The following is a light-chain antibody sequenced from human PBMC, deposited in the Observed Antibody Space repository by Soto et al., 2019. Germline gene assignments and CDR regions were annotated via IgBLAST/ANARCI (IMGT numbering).Light chain of an antibody. CDR3: QQHSNWPLT. CDR1: QSVGSN. V-gene: IGKV3-11*01. J-gene: IGKJ4*01. Sequence: EIVLIQSPATLSLSPGERATLSCRASQSVGSNLAWYQQNPGQVPRLLIFDASNRATGIPARFSGSGSGTDFILAISSLEPEDFVVYYCQQHSNWPLTFGGGTKVDIK. CDR2: DAS.